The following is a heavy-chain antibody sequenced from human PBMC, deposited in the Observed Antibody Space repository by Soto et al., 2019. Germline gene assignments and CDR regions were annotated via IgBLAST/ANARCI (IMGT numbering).Heavy chain of an antibody. CDR2: SDPSNGNT. J-gene: IGHJ6*03. CDR3: SRGVPESFAYCYYLDV. Sequence: QVQLLQSGGEVRKPGASVKVSCKASGYTFSKYGISWVRQARGQGLEWMAWSDPSNGNTNYAQKLQGRVTLTTAAYTTTAYVYLRRVKSVDTAVYFCSRGVPESFAYCYYLDVWGKGTTVTVSS. V-gene: IGHV1-18*01. CDR1: GYTFSKYG.